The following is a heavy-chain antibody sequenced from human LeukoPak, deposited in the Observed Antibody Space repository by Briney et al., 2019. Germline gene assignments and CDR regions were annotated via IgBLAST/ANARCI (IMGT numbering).Heavy chain of an antibody. D-gene: IGHD5-24*01. V-gene: IGHV3-9*01. J-gene: IGHJ4*02. CDR1: RFTFDDYA. CDR2: ISWNSGSI. CDR3: AKDIWEMATMGMVY. Sequence: PGGSLSLSCAASRFTFDDYAMHWVRQAPGKGLQGDSGISWNSGSIGYADSVKGRFTISRDNAKNSLYLQVNSLRAEDTSLYYGAKDIWEMATMGMVYWGQGTLVTVSS.